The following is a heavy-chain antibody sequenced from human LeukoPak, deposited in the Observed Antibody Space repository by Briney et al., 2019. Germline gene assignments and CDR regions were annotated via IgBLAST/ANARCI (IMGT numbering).Heavy chain of an antibody. CDR3: ARDNILRGSGSYYNWFDP. CDR2: IYYSGST. V-gene: IGHV4-31*03. Sequence: PSETLSLTCTVSGGSISSGGYYWSWIRQHPGKGLEWIGYIYYSGSTYYNPSLKSRVTISVDTSKNQFSLKLSSVTAADTAVYYCARDNILRGSGSYYNWFDPWGQGTLVTVSS. D-gene: IGHD3-10*01. CDR1: GGSISSGGYY. J-gene: IGHJ5*02.